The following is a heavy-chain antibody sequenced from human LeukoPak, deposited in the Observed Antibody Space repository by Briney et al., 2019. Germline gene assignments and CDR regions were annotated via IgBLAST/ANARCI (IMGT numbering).Heavy chain of an antibody. V-gene: IGHV3-23*01. Sequence: GGSLRLPCAASGFTFSNYAMSWVRQAPGKGLEWVSATGGGSGIYYADSMKSRFTISRDNSKNTLYLQINSLRAEDTAVYYCAKWGDYDVLTGYYVSDYWGQGTLVTVSS. J-gene: IGHJ4*02. CDR1: GFTFSNYA. D-gene: IGHD3-9*01. CDR3: AKWGDYDVLTGYYVSDY. CDR2: TGGGSGI.